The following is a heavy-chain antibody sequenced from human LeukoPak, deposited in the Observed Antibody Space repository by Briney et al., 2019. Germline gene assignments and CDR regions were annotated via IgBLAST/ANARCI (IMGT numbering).Heavy chain of an antibody. CDR3: ARGSTYYDSSGQVPFDY. D-gene: IGHD3-22*01. J-gene: IGHJ4*02. V-gene: IGHV3-30*04. CDR2: TSYDGSNE. CDR1: GFTFSSFA. Sequence: GGSLRLSCAASGFTFSSFALHWVRQAPGKGLEWVAITSYDGSNEYYADSVKGRFTISRDNAKNSLYLQMNSLRAEDTAVYYCARGSTYYDSSGQVPFDYWGQGTLVTVSS.